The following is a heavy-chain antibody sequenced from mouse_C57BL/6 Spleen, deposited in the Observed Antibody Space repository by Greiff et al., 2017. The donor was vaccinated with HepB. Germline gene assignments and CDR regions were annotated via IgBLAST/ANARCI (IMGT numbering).Heavy chain of an antibody. J-gene: IGHJ3*01. CDR2: IDPSDSYT. CDR3: ARGDGEWFAY. Sequence: QVQLQQPGAELVMPGASVKLSRKASGYTFTSYWMHWVKQRPGQGLEWIGEIDPSDSYTNYNQKFKGKSTLTVDKSSSTAYMQLSSLTSEDSAVYYCARGDGEWFAYWGQGTLVTVSA. CDR1: GYTFTSYW. V-gene: IGHV1-69*01.